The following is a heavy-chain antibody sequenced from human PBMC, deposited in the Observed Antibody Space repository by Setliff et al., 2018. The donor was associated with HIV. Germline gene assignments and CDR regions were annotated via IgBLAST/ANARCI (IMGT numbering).Heavy chain of an antibody. CDR1: GGSISGYY. CDR3: ARGADYYAKY. V-gene: IGHV4-59*01. D-gene: IGHD3-10*01. J-gene: IGHJ4*02. Sequence: SETLSLTCTVSGGSISGYYWSWIRQPPGKGLEWIGYLYYSGSTNYNPSLKSRVTISVDTSKNQFSLKLSSVTAADTAVYYCARGADYYAKYWGQGTLVTVSS. CDR2: LYYSGST.